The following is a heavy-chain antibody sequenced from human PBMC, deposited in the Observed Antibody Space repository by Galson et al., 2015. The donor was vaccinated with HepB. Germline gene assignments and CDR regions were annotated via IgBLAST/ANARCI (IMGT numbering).Heavy chain of an antibody. CDR3: AKVGSSNSWYGYFYGMDV. J-gene: IGHJ6*02. CDR2: ISGSGGST. D-gene: IGHD6-13*01. CDR1: GFTFSNYA. Sequence: SLRLSCAASGFTFSNYAMSWVRQASGKGLEWVSAISGSGGSTYYADSVKGRFTISRDNSKDTLYLQMNSLRGEDTAVYYCAKVGSSNSWYGYFYGMDVWGQGTTVTVSS. V-gene: IGHV3-23*01.